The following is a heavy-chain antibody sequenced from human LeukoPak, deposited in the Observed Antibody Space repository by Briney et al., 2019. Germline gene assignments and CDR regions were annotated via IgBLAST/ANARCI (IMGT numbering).Heavy chain of an antibody. CDR3: ARGTALITMIVGY. CDR1: GFTFSSCG. V-gene: IGHV3-33*01. J-gene: IGHJ4*02. CDR2: IWYDGSNK. D-gene: IGHD3-22*01. Sequence: PGGSLRLSCAASGFTFSSCGMHWVRKAPGKGLEWVAVIWYDGSNKYYADSVKGRFTISRDNSKNTLYLQMNSLRAEDTAVYYCARGTALITMIVGYWGQGTLVTVSS.